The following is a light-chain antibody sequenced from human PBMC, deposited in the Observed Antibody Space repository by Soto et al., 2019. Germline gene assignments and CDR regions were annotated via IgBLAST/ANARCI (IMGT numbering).Light chain of an antibody. Sequence: DIVMTQSPDSLAVSLDERATINCKSSQSVLYSSNNKNCLAWYQQKPGQPPKLLIYWASTRESGVPDRFSGSGSGTDFTLTISSLQAEDVAVYYCQQYYSTPYTFGQGTKLEIK. CDR2: WAS. V-gene: IGKV4-1*01. CDR3: QQYYSTPYT. J-gene: IGKJ2*01. CDR1: QSVLYSSNNKNC.